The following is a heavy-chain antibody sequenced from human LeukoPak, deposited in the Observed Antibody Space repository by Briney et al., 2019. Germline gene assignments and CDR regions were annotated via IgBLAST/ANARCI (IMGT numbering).Heavy chain of an antibody. D-gene: IGHD3-10*01. CDR1: GFTVSSNY. Sequence: PGGSRRLSCAASGFTVSSNYMSWVRQAPGKGLEWVSVIYSGGSRYYADSVKGRFTISRDNSKNTLYLQMNSLRAEDTAVYYCAKGPEYLVWFGDNWGQGTLVSLSS. CDR3: AKGPEYLVWFGDN. CDR2: IYSGGSR. J-gene: IGHJ4*02. V-gene: IGHV3-66*01.